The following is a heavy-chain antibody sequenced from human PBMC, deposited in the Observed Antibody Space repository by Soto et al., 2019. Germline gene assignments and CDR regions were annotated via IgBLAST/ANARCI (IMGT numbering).Heavy chain of an antibody. CDR2: MNMDGNRI. D-gene: IGHD3-9*01. V-gene: IGHV3-74*01. Sequence: GGSLRLSCAASGFTFSSYWMHWVRQAPGKGLEWVSRMNMDGNRISYVDSVKGRFTISRDNAKNSLYLQMNNLRAEDTAVYYCARANFDIRGQGTLVTVSS. CDR3: ARANFDI. CDR1: GFTFSSYW. J-gene: IGHJ4*02.